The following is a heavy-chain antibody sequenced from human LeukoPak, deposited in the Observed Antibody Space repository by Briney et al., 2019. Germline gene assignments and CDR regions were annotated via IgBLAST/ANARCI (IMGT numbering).Heavy chain of an antibody. J-gene: IGHJ3*02. Sequence: GGSLRLSCAASGFTFSSYAMHWVRQAPGKGLEYVSAISSNGGSTYYANSVKGRFTISRDNSKNTLYLQMGSLRAEDMAVYYCARDQATMVRGVDLGASDIWGQGTMVTVSS. D-gene: IGHD3-10*01. CDR1: GFTFSSYA. V-gene: IGHV3-64*01. CDR3: ARDQATMVRGVDLGASDI. CDR2: ISSNGGST.